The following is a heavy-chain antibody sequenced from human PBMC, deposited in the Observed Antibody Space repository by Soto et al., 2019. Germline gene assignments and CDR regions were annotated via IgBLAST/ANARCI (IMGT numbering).Heavy chain of an antibody. CDR3: ARGVSTDYSIRSWFDP. D-gene: IGHD2-15*01. Sequence: QVQLQESGPGLVKPSQTLSLTCTVSGGSISSGDYYWSWIRQPPGKGLEWIGHTYYTGSTYYNPSLKSRITISVDTSKNQFCLYLSSVTAADTAVYYCARGVSTDYSIRSWFDPWGQGTLVTVSS. J-gene: IGHJ5*02. CDR2: TYYTGST. V-gene: IGHV4-30-4*01. CDR1: GGSISSGDYY.